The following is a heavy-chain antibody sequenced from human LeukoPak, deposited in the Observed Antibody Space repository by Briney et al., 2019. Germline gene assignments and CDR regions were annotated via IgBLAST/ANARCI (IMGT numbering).Heavy chain of an antibody. J-gene: IGHJ4*02. CDR1: GLTFSTYS. Sequence: GGSLRLSCAASGLTFSTYSMNWVRQAPGKGLEWVSSISSSSSNIYYADSLRGRFTISRDNAKNSLYLQMNSLRAEDTAVYYCARGPYGDYIDAFDYWGQGTLVTVSS. CDR2: ISSSSSNI. D-gene: IGHD4-17*01. CDR3: ARGPYGDYIDAFDY. V-gene: IGHV3-21*01.